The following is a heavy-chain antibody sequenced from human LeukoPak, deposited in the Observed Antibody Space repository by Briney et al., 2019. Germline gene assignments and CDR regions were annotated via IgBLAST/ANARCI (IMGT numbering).Heavy chain of an antibody. Sequence: PGGSLRLSCAASGFTLSSYAMAWVRQAPGKGLEWVSGISATGGNTYYADSVKGRFTISRDNSRNTLYLQLNSLRADDTAVYYCAKGTLYSSRNYFDYWGQGTLVTVPS. CDR3: AKGTLYSSRNYFDY. V-gene: IGHV3-23*01. J-gene: IGHJ4*02. D-gene: IGHD6-13*01. CDR2: ISATGGNT. CDR1: GFTLSSYA.